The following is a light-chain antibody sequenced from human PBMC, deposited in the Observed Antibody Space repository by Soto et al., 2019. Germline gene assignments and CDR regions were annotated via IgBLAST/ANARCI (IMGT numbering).Light chain of an antibody. V-gene: IGKV1-39*01. CDR1: QRVGSY. CDR3: QQSHNTPLT. CDR2: SAS. J-gene: IGKJ1*01. Sequence: DIQMTQSPSSLSASVGDRVNITCRASQRVGSYLNWYQQKPGKAPTLLIYSASELQSGVSSRFSGSGSGTDFTLTIRNLQPEDFAVYYCQQSHNTPLTFGQGTKVEI.